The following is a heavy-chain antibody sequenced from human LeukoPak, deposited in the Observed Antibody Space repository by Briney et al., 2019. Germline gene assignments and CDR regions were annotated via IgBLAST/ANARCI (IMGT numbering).Heavy chain of an antibody. CDR2: IYPGDSDT. D-gene: IGHD3-16*01. V-gene: IGHV5-51*01. Sequence: GESLKISCKGSGYNFTSYWIAWVRQMPGKGLEWMGIIYPGDSDTRYSPSFQGQVTISADKSISTVYLQWSNLKASDTAMYYCARSANQGGIWVWSQGTLVTVSS. CDR3: ARSANQGGIWV. CDR1: GYNFTSYW. J-gene: IGHJ4*02.